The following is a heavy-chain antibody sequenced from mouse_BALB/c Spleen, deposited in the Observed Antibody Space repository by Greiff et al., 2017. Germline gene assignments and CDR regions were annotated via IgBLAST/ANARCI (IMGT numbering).Heavy chain of an antibody. D-gene: IGHD2-1*01. CDR2: ISSGGGST. V-gene: IGHV5-12-1*01. Sequence: EVQLQESGGGLVKPGGSLKLSCAASGFAFSSYDMSWVRQTPEKRLEWVAYISSGGGSTYYPDTVKGRFTISRDNAKNTLYLQMSSLKSEDTAMYYCAREDIDGNYVYYAMDYWGQGTSVTVSS. CDR3: AREDIDGNYVYYAMDY. J-gene: IGHJ4*01. CDR1: GFAFSSYD.